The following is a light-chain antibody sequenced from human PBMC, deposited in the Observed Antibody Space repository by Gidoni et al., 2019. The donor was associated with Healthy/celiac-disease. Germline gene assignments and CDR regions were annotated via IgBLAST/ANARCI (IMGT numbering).Light chain of an antibody. V-gene: IGKV3-11*01. CDR3: QQRSNWPPLT. CDR1: QSVSSY. J-gene: IGKJ4*01. CDR2: DAS. Sequence: EIVLTQSPATLSLSPGERAPLSCRASQSVSSYLAWYQQKPGQAPRLLIYDASNRATGIPARFSGSGSWTDFTLTISRLEPEYFAVYYCQQRSNWPPLTFGGGTKVEIK.